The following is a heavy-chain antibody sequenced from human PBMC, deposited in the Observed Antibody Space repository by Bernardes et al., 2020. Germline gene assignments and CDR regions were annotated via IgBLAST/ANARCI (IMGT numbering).Heavy chain of an antibody. V-gene: IGHV1-46*03. CDR1: GYTFTSYY. D-gene: IGHD3-16*01. CDR2: INPSGDSST. Sequence: AAVKDSCKASGYTFTSYYMHWVRQAPGQGLEWMGVINPSGDSSTNYAQRFQGRVTMTRDSSTSTVYMELRSLSSEDSALYYCARGEYYTSPGDYWGQGTMLTVAS. J-gene: IGHJ4*02. CDR3: ARGEYYTSPGDY.